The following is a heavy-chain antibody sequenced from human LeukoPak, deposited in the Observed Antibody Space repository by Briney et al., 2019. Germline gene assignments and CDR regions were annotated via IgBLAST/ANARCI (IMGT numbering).Heavy chain of an antibody. J-gene: IGHJ4*02. D-gene: IGHD3-22*01. CDR3: AKDHYCDSSGPPAYFDY. CDR2: ISGSGGST. V-gene: IGHV3-23*01. Sequence: PGGSLRLSCAASGFTFSSYAMSWVRQAPGKGLEWVSAISGSGGSTYYADSVKGRFTISRDNSKNTLYLQMNSLRTEDTAVYYCAKDHYCDSSGPPAYFDYWGQGTLVTVSS. CDR1: GFTFSSYA.